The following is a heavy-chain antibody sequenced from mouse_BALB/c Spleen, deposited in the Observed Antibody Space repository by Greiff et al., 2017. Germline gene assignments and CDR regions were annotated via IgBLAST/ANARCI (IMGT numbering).Heavy chain of an antibody. CDR2: IDPENGNT. CDR1: GFNIKDYY. D-gene: IGHD2-10*02. V-gene: IGHV14-1*02. CDR3: AREEYGKGGAMDY. J-gene: IGHJ4*01. Sequence: EVQLVESGAELVRPGALVKLSCKASGFNIKDYYMHWVKQRPEQGLEWIGWIDPENGNTIYDPKFQGKASITADTSSNTAYLQLSSLTSEDTAVYYCAREEYGKGGAMDYWGQGTSVTVSS.